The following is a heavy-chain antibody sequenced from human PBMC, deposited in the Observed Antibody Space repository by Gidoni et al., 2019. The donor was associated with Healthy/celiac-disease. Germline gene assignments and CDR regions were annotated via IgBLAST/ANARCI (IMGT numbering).Heavy chain of an antibody. CDR2: IWYDGSNK. CDR1: GFPLRSYC. D-gene: IGHD2-15*01. V-gene: IGHV3-33*01. CDR3: ARGSVRGDCSGGSCYPLGY. Sequence: HVQLLESGGGVVQPGRSLRPPCAASGFPLRSYCLAWVRQAPGKGLEWVAVIWYDGSNKYYADSVKGRFTISRDNSKNTLYLQMNSLGAEDTAVYYCARGSVRGDCSGGSCYPLGYWGQGTLVTVSS. J-gene: IGHJ4*02.